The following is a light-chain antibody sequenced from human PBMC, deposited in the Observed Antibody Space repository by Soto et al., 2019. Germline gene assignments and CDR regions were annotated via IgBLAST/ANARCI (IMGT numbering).Light chain of an antibody. Sequence: DIVMTQSPDSLAVSLGEGATINCKSSQNVLNTSKNKNSLAWYQQKPGQPPKLLFSWASSRESGVPDRFSGNGSWAGFTLSISSLQPEDVAIYFCQQYYASPPTFGQGTKVEIK. J-gene: IGKJ1*01. V-gene: IGKV4-1*01. CDR3: QQYYASPPT. CDR1: QNVLNTSKNKNS. CDR2: WAS.